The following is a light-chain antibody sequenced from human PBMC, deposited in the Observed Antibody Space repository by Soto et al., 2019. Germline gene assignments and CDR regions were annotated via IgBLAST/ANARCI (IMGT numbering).Light chain of an antibody. Sequence: EIVLTQSPGTLSLSPGERATLSCRASQRVSSSYLAWYQQKPGQAPRLLIYGASSRATGIPDRFSGSGSGTDFTLPISRLEPEDFAEYYCQQYGSSPPYTFGQGTKLEIK. CDR1: QRVSSSY. CDR2: GAS. CDR3: QQYGSSPPYT. V-gene: IGKV3-20*01. J-gene: IGKJ2*01.